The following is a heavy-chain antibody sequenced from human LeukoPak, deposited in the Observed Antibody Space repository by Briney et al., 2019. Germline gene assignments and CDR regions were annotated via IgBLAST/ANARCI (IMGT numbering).Heavy chain of an antibody. D-gene: IGHD3/OR15-3a*01. CDR3: AKIGRRYHFWTGYYEEEVDYMDV. J-gene: IGHJ6*03. Sequence: GGFPRFSCTVSGFTLSSYEMSWIRHALGEGLEWVSGISDSGGSTNNAVSVKCRFTISGDNSKYTLYLQMNSLRAEDTAVYYCAKIGRRYHFWTGYYEEEVDYMDVWGKGTTVTVSS. CDR2: ISDSGGST. V-gene: IGHV3-23*01. CDR1: GFTLSSYE.